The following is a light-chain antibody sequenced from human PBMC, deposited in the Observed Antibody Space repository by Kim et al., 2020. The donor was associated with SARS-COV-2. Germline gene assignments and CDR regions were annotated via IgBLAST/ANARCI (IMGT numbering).Light chain of an antibody. Sequence: GQSITLSCTGTRSDVGGYNYVSWYQQHPGKAPKLMIYDVSNRPSGVSNRFSGSKSGNTASLTISGLQAEDEADYYCSSYTSSSTWVFGGGTQLTVL. J-gene: IGLJ3*02. CDR2: DVS. CDR3: SSYTSSSTWV. CDR1: RSDVGGYNY. V-gene: IGLV2-14*03.